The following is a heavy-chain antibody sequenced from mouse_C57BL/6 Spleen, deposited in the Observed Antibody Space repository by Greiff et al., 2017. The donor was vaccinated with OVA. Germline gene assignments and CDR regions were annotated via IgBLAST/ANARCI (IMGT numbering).Heavy chain of an antibody. Sequence: EVKLMESGGGLVKPGGSLKLSCAASGFTFSSYTMSWVRQTPEKRLEWVATISGGGGNTYYPDSVKGRFTISRDNAKNTLYLQMSSLRSEDTAVYYCARHPHSNYDAMDYWGQGTSVTVSS. J-gene: IGHJ4*01. CDR3: ARHPHSNYDAMDY. V-gene: IGHV5-9*04. CDR1: GFTFSSYT. CDR2: ISGGGGNT. D-gene: IGHD2-5*01.